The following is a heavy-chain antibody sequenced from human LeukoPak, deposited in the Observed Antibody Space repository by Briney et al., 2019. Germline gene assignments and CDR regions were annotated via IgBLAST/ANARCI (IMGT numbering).Heavy chain of an antibody. Sequence: ASVKVSCKASGYTFTGYFIHWVRQAPGQGLEWMGWINPKSGGTNYQQKFQDRVTMTRDTSITTAYMEMSRLRSDDTVVYYCARSMVVRGVMGNYFDPWGQGTLVTVSS. CDR1: GYTFTGYF. J-gene: IGHJ5*02. D-gene: IGHD3-10*01. CDR3: ARSMVVRGVMGNYFDP. V-gene: IGHV1-2*02. CDR2: INPKSGGT.